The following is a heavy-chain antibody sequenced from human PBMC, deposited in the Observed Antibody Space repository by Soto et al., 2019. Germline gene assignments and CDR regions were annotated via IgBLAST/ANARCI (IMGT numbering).Heavy chain of an antibody. J-gene: IGHJ4*02. D-gene: IGHD1-1*01. CDR1: GGTYSPYT. CDR3: AEGLEESVSTLAIRGL. Sequence: QVQLVQSGAEVKKPGSSVKVSCKSSGGTYSPYTINWVRQAPGQGLEWMGRIIPFLGVTNYGLKFQARVTITADKATNPAYMELRGLKIEGPAGFLLAEGLEESVSTLAIRGLWGRGTLVTVSS. CDR2: IIPFLGVT. V-gene: IGHV1-69*02.